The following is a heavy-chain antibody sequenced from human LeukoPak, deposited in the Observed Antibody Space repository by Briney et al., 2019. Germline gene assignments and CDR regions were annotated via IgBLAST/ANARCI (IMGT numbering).Heavy chain of an antibody. CDR1: GYTFSIYG. V-gene: IGHV1-18*01. CDR3: ARRGHEGGGGSCCPFDP. D-gene: IGHD2-15*01. Sequence: GASVKVSCKASGYTFSIYGITWVRQAPGQGLEWMGWISAYNGNTKYAEKVQGRVTMTTDTSTSTAYMELRNLRSGDTAVYYCARRGHEGGGGSCCPFDPWGQGTLVIVSS. J-gene: IGHJ5*02. CDR2: ISAYNGNT.